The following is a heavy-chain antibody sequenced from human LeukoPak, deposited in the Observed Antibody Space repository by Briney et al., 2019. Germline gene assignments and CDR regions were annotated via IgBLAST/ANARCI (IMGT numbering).Heavy chain of an antibody. CDR3: ARGGNSNAFDM. D-gene: IGHD4-23*01. CDR1: GGTFTRYS. V-gene: IGHV1-69*05. Sequence: SVKVSCKASGGTFTRYSISWVRLAPGQGLEWMGGINPFFGTPDYARKFQGRLTISRDESTSTAYMELSTPRSEDTAVYFCARGGNSNAFDMWGQGTLVTVSS. CDR2: INPFFGTP. J-gene: IGHJ3*02.